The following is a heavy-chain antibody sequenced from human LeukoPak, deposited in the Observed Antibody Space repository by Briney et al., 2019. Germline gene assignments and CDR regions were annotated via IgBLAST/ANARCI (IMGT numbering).Heavy chain of an antibody. CDR2: NYYSGSP. D-gene: IGHD3-10*02. CDR3: ARDAPAMLFDY. Sequence: PSEPLSLTCTVSGRSMSSYYWSWIRHPPERGMEWIGYNYYSGSPNYSPSLKSRVTIPVDTSMNKFSLKLSSVTAADTAVYYFARDAPAMLFDYWGQGTLVTVSS. CDR1: GRSMSSYY. V-gene: IGHV4-59*01. J-gene: IGHJ4*02.